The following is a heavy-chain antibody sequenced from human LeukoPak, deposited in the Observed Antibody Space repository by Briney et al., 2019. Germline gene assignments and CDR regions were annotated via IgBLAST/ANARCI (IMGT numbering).Heavy chain of an antibody. D-gene: IGHD4-23*01. CDR2: IVSDGSNT. J-gene: IGHJ4*02. CDR3: ARGRPHGNDY. Sequence: GGPLRLSCAGAGFTFSSYWMNWVRQVPGKGLVWVSRIVSDGSNTNYADSVKGRFTISRDNAKNTLYLQMNSLRVEDTAVYYCARGRPHGNDYWGQGTLVTVSS. V-gene: IGHV3-74*01. CDR1: GFTFSSYW.